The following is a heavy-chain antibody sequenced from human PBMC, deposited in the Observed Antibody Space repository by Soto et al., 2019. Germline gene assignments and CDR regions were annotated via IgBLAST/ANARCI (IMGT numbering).Heavy chain of an antibody. CDR3: ERDGMEPDSSGWYSRYFQH. J-gene: IGHJ1*01. CDR1: GYTFTSYA. V-gene: IGHV1-3*01. CDR2: INAGNGNT. Sequence: ASVKVSCKASGYTFTSYAMHWVRQAPGQRLEWMGWINAGNGNTKYSQKFQGRVTITRDTSASTAYMELSSLRSEDTAVYYCERDGMEPDSSGWYSRYFQHWGQGTLVTVSS. D-gene: IGHD6-19*01.